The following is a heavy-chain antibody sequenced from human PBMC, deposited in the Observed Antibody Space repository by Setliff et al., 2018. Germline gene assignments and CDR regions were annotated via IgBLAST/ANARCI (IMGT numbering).Heavy chain of an antibody. CDR2: VHFGGDT. V-gene: IGHV4-59*01. CDR1: SGSINSYY. D-gene: IGHD3-10*01. Sequence: SETLSLTCTVSSGSINSYYWSWVRQSPGKGLEWIGFVHFGGDTNYNPSLKSRVTMSADTSNNQFSLNLRSVTVADTAVYFCARQPSSGAYYNPRPYYFDSWGQGTLVTVSS. CDR3: ARQPSSGAYYNPRPYYFDS. J-gene: IGHJ4*02.